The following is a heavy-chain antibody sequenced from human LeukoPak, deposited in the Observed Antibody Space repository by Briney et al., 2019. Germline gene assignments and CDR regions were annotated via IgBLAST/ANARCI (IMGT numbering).Heavy chain of an antibody. D-gene: IGHD6-6*01. V-gene: IGHV3-21*01. J-gene: IGHJ4*02. CDR2: ISSSSSYI. CDR1: GFTFSSYA. CDR3: VRDLIEYSSSSNLEQRFDY. Sequence: GGSLRLSCAASGFTFSSYAMSWVRQAPGKGLEWVSSISSSSSYIYYADSVKGRFTISRDSAKNSLYLQTNSLRAEDTAVYYCVRDLIEYSSSSNLEQRFDYWGQGTLVTVSS.